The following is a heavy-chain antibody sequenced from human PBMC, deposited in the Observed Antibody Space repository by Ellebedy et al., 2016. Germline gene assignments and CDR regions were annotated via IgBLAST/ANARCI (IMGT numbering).Heavy chain of an antibody. D-gene: IGHD3-22*01. CDR1: GFTFSNYW. CDR2: IKRDGSAR. CDR3: ARDSSPSYDSSGYYDAFDV. J-gene: IGHJ3*01. Sequence: GGSLRLSCAASGFTFSNYWMTWVRQAPGKGLEWVANIKRDGSARHYVDSVQGRFTISRDNVKNILYLQTDSLRAEDTAIYYCARDSSPSYDSSGYYDAFDVWGQGTMVAVS. V-gene: IGHV3-7*01.